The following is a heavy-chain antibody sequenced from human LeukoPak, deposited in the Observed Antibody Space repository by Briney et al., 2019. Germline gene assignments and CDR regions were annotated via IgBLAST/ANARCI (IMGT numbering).Heavy chain of an antibody. V-gene: IGHV3-48*01. J-gene: IGHJ4*02. D-gene: IGHD6-19*01. CDR1: GFTFSSYS. Sequence: GGSLRLSCAASGFTFSSYSMNWVRQAPGKGLEWVSYISSSSRTIYYADSVKGRFTISRDNAKSSLYLQMNSLRAEDTAVYYCARYTTAGYSSGWYGPSFDYWGQGTLVTVSS. CDR2: ISSSSRTI. CDR3: ARYTTAGYSSGWYGPSFDY.